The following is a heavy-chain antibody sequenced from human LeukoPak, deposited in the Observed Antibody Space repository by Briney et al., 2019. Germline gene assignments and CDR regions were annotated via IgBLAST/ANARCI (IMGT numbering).Heavy chain of an antibody. J-gene: IGHJ4*02. CDR3: ARDRYGDLEDY. Sequence: SETLSLTCNVSGGSINTANYYWTWIRQPPGKGLEWIGYISYSGTPYYNPSLNSRVTISLDTSKNQFSLILNSVTAADTAMYYCARDRYGDLEDYWGQGTLVTVSS. D-gene: IGHD4-17*01. CDR1: GGSINTANYY. CDR2: ISYSGTP. V-gene: IGHV4-30-4*08.